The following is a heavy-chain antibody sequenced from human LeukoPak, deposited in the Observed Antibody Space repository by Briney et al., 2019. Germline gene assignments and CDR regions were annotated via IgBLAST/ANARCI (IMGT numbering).Heavy chain of an antibody. D-gene: IGHD2-8*01. V-gene: IGHV3-48*03. CDR2: ISSSGSTI. Sequence: GGSLRLSCAASGFTFSSYEMNWVRQAPGKGLEWVSYISSSGSTIYYADSVKGRFTISRDNAKNSLYLQMNSLRAEDTAVYYCARDDAIGAYDIWGQGTMVTVSS. CDR1: GFTFSSYE. J-gene: IGHJ3*02. CDR3: ARDDAIGAYDI.